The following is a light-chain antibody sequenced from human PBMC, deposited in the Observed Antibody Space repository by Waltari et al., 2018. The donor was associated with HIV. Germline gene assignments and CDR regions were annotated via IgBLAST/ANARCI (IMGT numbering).Light chain of an antibody. V-gene: IGLV2-11*01. CDR2: DVY. Sequence: QSALTQPRSVSGSPGQSVTISCTGTNSDVGAYNYVGWYQQYPGKAPKLLIYDVYKRRSRVPYRFTGSKSGNTASLTISGLQAEDEADYHCCSFTQSHTAVFGGGTKLTVL. CDR3: CSFTQSHTAV. CDR1: NSDVGAYNY. J-gene: IGLJ2*01.